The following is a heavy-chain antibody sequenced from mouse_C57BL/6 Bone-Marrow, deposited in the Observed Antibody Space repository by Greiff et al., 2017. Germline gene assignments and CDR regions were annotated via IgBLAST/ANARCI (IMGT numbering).Heavy chain of an antibody. CDR3: ARDTTVVAHYCDY. V-gene: IGHV1-82*01. CDR1: GYAFSSSW. CDR2: IYPGDGDT. Sequence: VQLQQSGPELVKPGASVKISCKASGYAFSSSWMNWVKQRPGKGLEWIGRIYPGDGDTNYNGKFKGKATLTADKSSSTAYMQLSSLTSEDAAVYFCARDTTVVAHYCDYWGQGTTLTVSS. D-gene: IGHD1-1*01. J-gene: IGHJ2*01.